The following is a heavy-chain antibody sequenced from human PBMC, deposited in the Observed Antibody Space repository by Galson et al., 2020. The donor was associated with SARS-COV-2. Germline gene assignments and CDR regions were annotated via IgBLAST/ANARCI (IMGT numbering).Heavy chain of an antibody. V-gene: IGHV3-21*01. CDR1: GFTFSSYS. CDR2: ISSSSSYI. J-gene: IGHJ6*02. Sequence: GESLKISCAASGFTFSSYSMNWVRQAPGKGLEWVSSISSSSSYIYYADSVKGRFTISRENAKNSLYLQMNSLRAEDTAVYYCATQSSDKYYYYYGMDGWGQGTTVTVSS. CDR3: ATQSSDKYYYYYGMDG. D-gene: IGHD3-10*01.